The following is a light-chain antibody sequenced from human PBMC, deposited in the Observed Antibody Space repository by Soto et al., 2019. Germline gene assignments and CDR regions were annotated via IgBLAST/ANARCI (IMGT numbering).Light chain of an antibody. V-gene: IGKV4-1*01. Sequence: DIVMTQSPDSRAVSLGERATINCTSSQSVLYSSNNKNYLAWYQQKPGQPPKLLIYWASTRESGVPDRFSGSGSGTDFTLTISSLQAEDVAVYHCQQYYSLGTFGQGTKVEIK. CDR2: WAS. J-gene: IGKJ1*01. CDR3: QQYYSLGT. CDR1: QSVLYSSNNKNY.